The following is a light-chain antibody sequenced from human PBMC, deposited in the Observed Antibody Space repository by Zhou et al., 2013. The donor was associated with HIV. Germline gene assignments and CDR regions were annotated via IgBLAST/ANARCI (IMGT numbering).Light chain of an antibody. CDR1: QSLVYSDGDTY. CDR3: MQALQTPQT. Sequence: DVVMTQSPLSLPVTLGQPASISCRSSQSLVYSDGDTYLNWFHQRPGQSPRRLIYKVSKRDSGVPDRFSGSGSGTDFTLKISRVEAEDVGVYYCMQALQTPQTFGQGTKVEIK. CDR2: KVS. V-gene: IGKV2-30*01. J-gene: IGKJ1*01.